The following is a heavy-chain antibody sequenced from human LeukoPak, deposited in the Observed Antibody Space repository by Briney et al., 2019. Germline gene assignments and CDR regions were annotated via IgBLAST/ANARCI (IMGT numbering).Heavy chain of an antibody. Sequence: SETLSLTCADYGGSFSGYYWSWIRQPPGKGLEWIGEINHSGSTNYNPSLKSRVTISVDTSKNQFSLKLSSVTAADTAVYYCARPPLNYYDSSDDAFDIWGQGTMVTVSS. J-gene: IGHJ3*02. V-gene: IGHV4-34*01. CDR1: GGSFSGYY. CDR3: ARPPLNYYDSSDDAFDI. CDR2: INHSGST. D-gene: IGHD3-22*01.